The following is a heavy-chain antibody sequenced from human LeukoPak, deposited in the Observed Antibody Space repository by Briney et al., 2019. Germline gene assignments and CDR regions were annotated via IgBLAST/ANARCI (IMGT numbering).Heavy chain of an antibody. V-gene: IGHV4-61*02. Sequence: PSETLSLTCTVSGGSISSGSYHWSWIRQPAGKGLEWIGRVYSSGSTDYNPSLKSRATISVDTSRNHFSLKLSSVTAADTAVYFCARVGGAVGLYYYMDVWGKGTTVTVSS. J-gene: IGHJ6*03. CDR1: GGSISSGSYH. CDR3: ARVGGAVGLYYYMDV. CDR2: VYSSGST. D-gene: IGHD6-13*01.